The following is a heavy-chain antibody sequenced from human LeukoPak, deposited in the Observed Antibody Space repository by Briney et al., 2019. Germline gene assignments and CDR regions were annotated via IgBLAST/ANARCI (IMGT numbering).Heavy chain of an antibody. Sequence: SQTLSLTCAVSGGSISSGGYSWSWIRQPPGKGLEWIGYIYHSGSTYYNPSLKSRVTISVDRSKNQFSLKLTSVTAADTAVYYCARGLVRRDILTGSRNWFDPWGQRTLVTLSS. CDR3: ARGLVRRDILTGSRNWFDP. CDR1: GGSISSGGYS. D-gene: IGHD3-9*01. V-gene: IGHV4-30-2*01. J-gene: IGHJ5*02. CDR2: IYHSGST.